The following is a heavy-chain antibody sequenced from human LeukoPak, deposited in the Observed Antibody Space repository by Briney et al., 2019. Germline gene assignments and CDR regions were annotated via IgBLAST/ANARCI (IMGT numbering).Heavy chain of an antibody. CDR3: ARVSLDWNYRSLYYYYGMDV. CDR1: GYTFTSYG. V-gene: IGHV1-18*01. D-gene: IGHD1-7*01. Sequence: AASVTVSCKASGYTFTSYGISWVRQAPGQGLEWMGWISAYNGNTNYAQKLQGRVTMTTDTSTSTAYMELRSLRSDDTAVYYCARVSLDWNYRSLYYYYGMDVWGQGTTVTVSS. J-gene: IGHJ6*02. CDR2: ISAYNGNT.